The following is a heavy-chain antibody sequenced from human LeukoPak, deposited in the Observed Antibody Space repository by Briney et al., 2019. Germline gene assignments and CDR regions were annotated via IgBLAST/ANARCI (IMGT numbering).Heavy chain of an antibody. CDR2: ISYDGSNK. CDR3: ASDTHGSHYYYYGMDV. V-gene: IGHV3-30-3*01. D-gene: IGHD3-10*01. CDR1: GFTFSSYA. J-gene: IGHJ6*02. Sequence: PGGSLRLSCAASGFTFSSYAMHWVRQAPGKGLEWVAVISYDGSNKYYADSVKGRFTISRDNSKNTLYLQMNSLRAEDTAVYYCASDTHGSHYYYYGMDVWGQGTTVTVSS.